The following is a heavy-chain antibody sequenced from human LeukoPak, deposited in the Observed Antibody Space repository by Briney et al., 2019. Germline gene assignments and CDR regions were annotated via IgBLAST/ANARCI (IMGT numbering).Heavy chain of an antibody. J-gene: IGHJ6*03. CDR3: ARAPHLGYYYYYYMDV. V-gene: IGHV1-69*05. Sequence: GASVKVSCKASGGTFSSYAISWVRQAPGQGLEWMGGIIPIFGTANYAQKFQGRVTITTDESTSTAYMELSSLRSEDTAVYYCARAPHLGYYYYYYMDVWGKGTTVTVSS. CDR2: IIPIFGTA. CDR1: GGTFSSYA.